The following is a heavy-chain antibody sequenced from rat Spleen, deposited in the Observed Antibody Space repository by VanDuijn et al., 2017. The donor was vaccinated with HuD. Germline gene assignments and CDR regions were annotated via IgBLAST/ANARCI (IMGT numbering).Heavy chain of an antibody. Sequence: EVQLVESDGGLVQPGRSLKLSCAASGFTFSDYYMAWVRQAPTKGLEWVEAISYDGSSTYYRDSVKGRFTISRDNAKSTLYLQMDILRSEDTATYYCARRTYGLGGWFAYWGQGVMVTVSS. D-gene: IGHD1-6*01. V-gene: IGHV5-29*01. J-gene: IGHJ2*01. CDR3: ARRTYGLGGWFAY. CDR1: GFTFSDYY. CDR2: ISYDGSST.